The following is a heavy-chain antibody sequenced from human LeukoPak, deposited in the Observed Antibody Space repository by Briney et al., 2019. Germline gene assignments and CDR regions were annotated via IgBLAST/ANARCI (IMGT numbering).Heavy chain of an antibody. CDR2: IYHSGST. D-gene: IGHD6-13*01. CDR3: ARVSSSWYGNWFDP. J-gene: IGHJ5*02. V-gene: IGHV4-30-2*01. CDR1: GGSISSGGYS. Sequence: SETLSLTCAVSGGSISSGGYSWSWIRQPPGKGLEWIGYIYHSGSTYYNPSLKSRVTISVDRSKNQFSLKPSSVTAADTAVYYCARVSSSWYGNWFDPWGQGTLVTVS.